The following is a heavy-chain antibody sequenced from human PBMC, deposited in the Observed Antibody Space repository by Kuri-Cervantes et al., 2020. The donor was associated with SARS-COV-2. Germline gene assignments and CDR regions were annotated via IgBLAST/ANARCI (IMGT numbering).Heavy chain of an antibody. V-gene: IGHV3-33*01. D-gene: IGHD3/OR15-3a*01. CDR2: IWYDGSNK. Sequence: SCKASGGTFSSYGMHWVRQAPGKGLEWVAVIWYDGSNKYYADSVEGRFTISRDNSKNTLYLQMNSLRAEDTAVYYCARLEVGLRGGYGMDVWGQGTTVTVSS. CDR3: ARLEVGLRGGYGMDV. J-gene: IGHJ6*02. CDR1: GGTFSSYG.